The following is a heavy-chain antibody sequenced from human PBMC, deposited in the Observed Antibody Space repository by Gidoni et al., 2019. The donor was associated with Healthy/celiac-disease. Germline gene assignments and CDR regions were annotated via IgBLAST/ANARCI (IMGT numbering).Heavy chain of an antibody. Sequence: QVTLKESGPALVQPTQTLTLTCPFSGFSLSTSGMLVSWIRQPPGKALAWIARIDWDDDKVYSTSLKTRLTISKDTSKNQVVLKMTNRDPVDTATYYCARISPGSYYFDYWGQGTLVTVSS. CDR2: IDWDDDK. CDR1: GFSLSTSGML. V-gene: IGHV2-70*04. D-gene: IGHD1-26*01. CDR3: ARISPGSYYFDY. J-gene: IGHJ4*02.